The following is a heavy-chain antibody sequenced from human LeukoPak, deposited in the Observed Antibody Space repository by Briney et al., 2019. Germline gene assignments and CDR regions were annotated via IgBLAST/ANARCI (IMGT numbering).Heavy chain of an antibody. CDR2: IKQDESEK. CDR3: AKDIAAGTFDY. V-gene: IGHV3-7*01. Sequence: AGGSLRLSCAASGFTFSTYWMSWVRQAPGKGLEWVANIKQDESEKYYADSVKGRFTISRDNSKNTLYLQMNSLRAEDTAVYYCAKDIAAGTFDYWGQGTLVTVSS. D-gene: IGHD6-13*01. J-gene: IGHJ4*02. CDR1: GFTFSTYW.